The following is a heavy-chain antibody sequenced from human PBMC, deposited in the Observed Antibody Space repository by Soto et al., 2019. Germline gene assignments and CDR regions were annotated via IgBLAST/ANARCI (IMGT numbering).Heavy chain of an antibody. CDR3: AGDWGPYWFDP. D-gene: IGHD7-27*01. J-gene: IGHJ5*02. Sequence: PSETLSLTCTVSGDSVSSVGFHWAWLRRPPGKALEWIGYIYGSGNTYYSPSLKSRVTISQDTSKNQSSLRMTSVTATDTAMYYCAGDWGPYWFDPWGQGILVTVS. V-gene: IGHV4-61*08. CDR1: GDSVSSVGFH. CDR2: IYGSGNT.